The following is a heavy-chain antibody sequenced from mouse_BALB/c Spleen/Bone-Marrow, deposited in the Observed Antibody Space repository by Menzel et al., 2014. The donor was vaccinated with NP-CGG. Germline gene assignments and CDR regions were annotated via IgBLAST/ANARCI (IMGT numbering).Heavy chain of an antibody. Sequence: QVQLQQSGAELVRPGASVKLSCKASGYTFTNYWMNWVKQRPGQGLEWIGMIDPSDSETHYNQMFKDKATLTVDKSSSIACMQLSSLTSEDSAVYCCTGRDDGYPYWGQGTTLTVSS. CDR3: TGRDDGYPY. J-gene: IGHJ2*01. V-gene: IGHV1-61*01. CDR2: IDPSDSET. D-gene: IGHD2-3*01. CDR1: GYTFTNYW.